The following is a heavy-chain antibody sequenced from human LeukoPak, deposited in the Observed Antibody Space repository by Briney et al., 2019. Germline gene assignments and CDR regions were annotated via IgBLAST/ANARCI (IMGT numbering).Heavy chain of an antibody. J-gene: IGHJ4*02. D-gene: IGHD6-6*01. CDR3: AKDQYSSSYYFDH. CDR2: IRYDGSNK. Sequence: GGSLRLSCAASGFTFSSYGIHWVRQAPGKGLEWVAFIRYDGSNKYYADSVKGRFTISRDNSKNTLYLQMNSLRAEDTAVYYCAKDQYSSSYYFDHWGQGTLVTVSS. V-gene: IGHV3-30*02. CDR1: GFTFSSYG.